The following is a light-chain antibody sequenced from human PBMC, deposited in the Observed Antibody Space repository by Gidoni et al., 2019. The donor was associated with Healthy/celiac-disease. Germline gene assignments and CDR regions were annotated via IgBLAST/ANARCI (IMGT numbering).Light chain of an antibody. J-gene: IGKJ2*01. CDR3: QQSYSTPYT. V-gene: IGKV1-39*01. CDR2: AAS. Sequence: DIQMTQSPSSLSASVGHRVTITCRASQSISSYLNWYQQKVGKAPKLLIYAASTLQSGVPSRFTGSGSGTDFTLTISSLQPEDFATYYCQQSYSTPYTFGQGTKLEIK. CDR1: QSISSY.